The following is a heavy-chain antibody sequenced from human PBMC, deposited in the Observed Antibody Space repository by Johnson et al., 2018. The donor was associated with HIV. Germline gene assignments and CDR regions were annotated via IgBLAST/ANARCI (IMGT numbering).Heavy chain of an antibody. J-gene: IGHJ3*02. CDR2: ISGDGSSS. D-gene: IGHD2-15*01. Sequence: VQLVESGGALVQPGGSLRLSCEVSGFTISTFWMHWVRQVPGKGLMWVSRISGDGSSSSYADSVKSRFTISRDNAKNTLYLQMNSLRAEDTAVYYCARGGSCYNAHFDIWGQGTMVTVSS. CDR1: GFTISTFW. CDR3: ARGGSCYNAHFDI. V-gene: IGHV3-74*02.